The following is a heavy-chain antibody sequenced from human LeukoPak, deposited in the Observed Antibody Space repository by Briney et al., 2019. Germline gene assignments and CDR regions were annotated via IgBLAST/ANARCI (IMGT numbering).Heavy chain of an antibody. CDR1: GFNFSGSG. CDR2: IKSTENNYAT. Sequence: PGGSLTLSCAASGFNFSGSGMHWVRQASGKGLEWVGRIKSTENNYATAYAASVEGRFILSRDDSGSMEYLEMNSLNIEDTALYYCTVQGGHVWGQGTTVTVSS. CDR3: TVQGGHV. J-gene: IGHJ6*01. D-gene: IGHD3-10*01. V-gene: IGHV3-73*01.